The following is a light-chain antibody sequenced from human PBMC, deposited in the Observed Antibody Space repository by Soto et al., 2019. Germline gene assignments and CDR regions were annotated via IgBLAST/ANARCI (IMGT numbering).Light chain of an antibody. CDR3: SSYAGSRNA. V-gene: IGLV2-8*01. CDR2: EVN. Sequence: QSVLTQPPSASGSPGQSVAISCTGTSSDVGGYNYVSWYQQHPGKAPKLMIYEVNKRPSGVPDRFSGSKSGNTASLTVSGLQAEDEADYYCSSYAGSRNAFGTGTKVTLL. J-gene: IGLJ1*01. CDR1: SSDVGGYNY.